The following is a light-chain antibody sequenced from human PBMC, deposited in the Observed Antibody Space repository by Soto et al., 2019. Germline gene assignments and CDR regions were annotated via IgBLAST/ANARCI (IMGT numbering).Light chain of an antibody. CDR3: QQRSTWPLFT. V-gene: IGKV3-11*01. Sequence: VLTQSPATLFLSPGERATLSCRASQTVSRYLAWYHQKPGQAPRLLIYYASNRATGIPARFSGSGSGTDYTLTIRSLEPEDFAVYYCQQRSTWPLFTFGGGTKVEI. CDR2: YAS. CDR1: QTVSRY. J-gene: IGKJ4*01.